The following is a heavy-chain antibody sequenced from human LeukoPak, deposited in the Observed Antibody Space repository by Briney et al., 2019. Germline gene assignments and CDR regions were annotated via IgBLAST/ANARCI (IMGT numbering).Heavy chain of an antibody. D-gene: IGHD3-22*01. V-gene: IGHV3-23*01. CDR2: ISGSGGST. CDR3: AKGLWYYYDSSGYYPFDY. J-gene: IGHJ4*02. CDR1: GFTFSSYA. Sequence: PGGSLRLSCAASGFTFSSYAMSWVRQAPGKGLEWVSAISGSGGSTYYADSVKGRFTIFRDNSKNTLYLQMNSLRAEDTAVYYCAKGLWYYYDSSGYYPFDYWGQGTLVTVSS.